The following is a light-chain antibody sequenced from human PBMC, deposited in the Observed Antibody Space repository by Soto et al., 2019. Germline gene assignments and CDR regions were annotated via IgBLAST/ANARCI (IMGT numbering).Light chain of an antibody. CDR1: SGSIASNY. CDR3: CSYAGRATWL. CDR2: EDN. V-gene: IGLV6-57*04. Sequence: NFMLTQPHSVSESPGKTVTISCTRSSGSIASNYVQWYQQRPGSAPTTVIYEDNQRPSGVPDRFFASKSGNTASLTMSGLQAEDEAEYYCCSYAGRATWLFGGGTKLTVL. J-gene: IGLJ3*02.